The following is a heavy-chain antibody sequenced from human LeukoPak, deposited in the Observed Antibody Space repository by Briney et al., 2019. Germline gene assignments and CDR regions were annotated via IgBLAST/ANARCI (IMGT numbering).Heavy chain of an antibody. V-gene: IGHV3-9*01. Sequence: PGGSLRLSCAASGFTFDDYAMHWVRQAPGKGLEWVSGISWNSGSIGYADSVKGRFTISRDNAKNSLYLQMNSLRAEDTAVYYCARQAFWSGYSELGPFDYWGQGTLVTVSS. CDR3: ARQAFWSGYSELGPFDY. J-gene: IGHJ4*02. CDR2: ISWNSGSI. D-gene: IGHD3-3*01. CDR1: GFTFDDYA.